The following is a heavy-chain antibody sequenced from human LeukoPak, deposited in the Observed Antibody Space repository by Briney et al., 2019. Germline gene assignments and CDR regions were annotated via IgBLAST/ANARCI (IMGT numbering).Heavy chain of an antibody. CDR1: GFTFSSYE. D-gene: IGHD1-26*01. J-gene: IGHJ4*02. V-gene: IGHV3-30-3*01. CDR3: ARGIFTGGTYYGY. CDR2: ISYDGSSK. Sequence: PGGSLRLSCAASGFTFSSYEMNWVRQAPGKGLEWVAVISYDGSSKNYGDSVKGRFTISRDNSKNTVYLQMNSLRVEDTALYYCARGIFTGGTYYGYWGQGTLVTVSS.